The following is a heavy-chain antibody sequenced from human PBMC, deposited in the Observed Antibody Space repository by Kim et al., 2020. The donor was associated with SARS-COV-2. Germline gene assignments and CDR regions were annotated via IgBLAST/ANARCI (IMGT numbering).Heavy chain of an antibody. V-gene: IGHV3-30*18. CDR1: GFTFNNFG. CDR2: ISYEGSKK. Sequence: GGSLRLSCAASGFTFNNFGMHWVRQAPGKGLEWVAVISYEGSKKHYADSVNGRFTISRDSFENTMSLQMSSLTPEDTAVYYCAKANGFLWFGKFHDDAF. D-gene: IGHD3-10*01. J-gene: IGHJ3*01. CDR3: AKANGFLWFGKFHDDAF.